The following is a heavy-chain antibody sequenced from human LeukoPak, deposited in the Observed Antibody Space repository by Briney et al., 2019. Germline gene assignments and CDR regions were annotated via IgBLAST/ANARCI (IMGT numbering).Heavy chain of an antibody. J-gene: IGHJ4*02. CDR1: GYTLTELS. V-gene: IGHV1-24*01. CDR3: ARVAAVWSGYHHYFDY. Sequence: ASVKVSCKVSGYTLTELSMHWVRQAPGKGLEWMGGFDPEDGETIYAQKFQGRVTMTEDTSTDTAYMELSSLRSEDTAVYYCARVAAVWSGYHHYFDYWGQGTLVTVSS. CDR2: FDPEDGET. D-gene: IGHD3-3*01.